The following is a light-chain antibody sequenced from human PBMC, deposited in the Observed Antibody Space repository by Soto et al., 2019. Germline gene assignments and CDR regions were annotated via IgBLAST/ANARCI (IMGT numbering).Light chain of an antibody. Sequence: QSALTQPRSVPGSPGQSVTISCTGTSSDVGGYNYVSWYQQHPGKALKLMIYDVSKRPSGVPDRFSGSKSGNTASLTISGLQAEDEADYYCCSYAGSYTFVFGTGTKVTVL. CDR2: DVS. CDR1: SSDVGGYNY. V-gene: IGLV2-11*01. CDR3: CSYAGSYTFV. J-gene: IGLJ1*01.